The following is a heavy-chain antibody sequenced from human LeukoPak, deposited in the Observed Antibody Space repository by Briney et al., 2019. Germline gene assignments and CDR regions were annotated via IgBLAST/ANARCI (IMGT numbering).Heavy chain of an antibody. V-gene: IGHV5-51*01. D-gene: IGHD2-15*01. CDR2: IYPGDSDT. CDR1: GYSFTSYW. J-gene: IGHJ6*03. CDR3: PRLIKDLYYMDV. Sequence: GESLKIFCWGSGYSFTSYWIGLVRQMPGKGLEWRGLIYPGDSDTRYSPSFEGQVTISADKSISTAYLQCSSLKASDTATYYCPRLIKDLYYMDVWGKGTTVTVSS.